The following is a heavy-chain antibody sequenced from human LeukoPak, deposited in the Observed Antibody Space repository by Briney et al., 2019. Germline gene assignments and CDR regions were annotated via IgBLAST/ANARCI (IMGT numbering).Heavy chain of an antibody. D-gene: IGHD3-9*01. V-gene: IGHV3-74*03. Sequence: GGSLRLPYAPSGFIFRTYWVHWVRQAPGKGLVWVSRIRPEGTTTAYADSVKGRFTISRDNAKNTLVLQMNSLSAEDTAVYCCARGLDWIFLNFGGQGTLVTVSS. CDR3: ARGLDWIFLNF. CDR2: IRPEGTTT. J-gene: IGHJ4*02. CDR1: GFIFRTYW.